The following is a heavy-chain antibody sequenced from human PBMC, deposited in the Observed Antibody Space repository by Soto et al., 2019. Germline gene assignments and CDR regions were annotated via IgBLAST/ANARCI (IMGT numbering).Heavy chain of an antibody. CDR2: TYYRSKWYN. D-gene: IGHD2-8*01. V-gene: IGHV6-1*01. CDR3: AREDIVLMVYARVRAFDI. CDR1: GDSVSSNSAA. Sequence: SQTLSLTCAISGDSVSSNSAAWNWIRQSPSRGLEWLGRTYYRSKWYNDYAVSVKSRITINPDTSKNQFSLQLNSVTPEDTAVYYCAREDIVLMVYARVRAFDIWGQGTMVTVSS. J-gene: IGHJ3*02.